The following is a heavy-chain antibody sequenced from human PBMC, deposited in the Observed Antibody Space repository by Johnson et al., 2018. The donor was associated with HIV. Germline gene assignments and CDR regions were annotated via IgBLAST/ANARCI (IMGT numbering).Heavy chain of an antibody. Sequence: QVQLVESGGGVVQPGRSLRLSCAASGFIFRSYPMNWVRQAPGKGLEWVAIISYDGSRKYYADSVKGRFTISRDNSKNTLYLQMNSLRAEDTAVYYCARDVAPSYSSDGDYDAFDIWGQGTMVTVSS. D-gene: IGHD6-25*01. J-gene: IGHJ3*02. V-gene: IGHV3-30-3*01. CDR3: ARDVAPSYSSDGDYDAFDI. CDR2: ISYDGSRK. CDR1: GFIFRSYP.